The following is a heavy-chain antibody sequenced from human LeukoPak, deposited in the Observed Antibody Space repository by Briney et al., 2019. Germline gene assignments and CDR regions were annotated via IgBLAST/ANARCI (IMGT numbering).Heavy chain of an antibody. V-gene: IGHV1-2*02. CDR2: INPNSGGT. J-gene: IGHJ4*02. D-gene: IGHD3-22*01. CDR1: GYTFTGYY. CDR3: ARGLYYYDSSGYYYFDY. Sequence: ASAKVSCKASGYTFTGYYMHWVRQAPGQGLEWMGWINPNSGGTNYAQKFQGRVTMTRDTSISTAYMELSRLRSDDTAVYYCARGLYYYDSSGYYYFDYWGQGTLVTVSS.